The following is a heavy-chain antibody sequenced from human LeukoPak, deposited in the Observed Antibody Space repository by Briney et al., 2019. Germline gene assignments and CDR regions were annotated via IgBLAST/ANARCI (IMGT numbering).Heavy chain of an antibody. J-gene: IGHJ4*02. Sequence: GGSLRLSCAASGFTFSSYEMIWVRQAPGKGLEWLSYISGGGGTTYYADSVKGRFTISRDNAKNSLYLQMNSLGAGDTAVYYCARDHLNLFDYWGQGTLVTVSS. CDR1: GFTFSSYE. V-gene: IGHV3-48*03. CDR3: ARDHLNLFDY. CDR2: ISGGGGTT.